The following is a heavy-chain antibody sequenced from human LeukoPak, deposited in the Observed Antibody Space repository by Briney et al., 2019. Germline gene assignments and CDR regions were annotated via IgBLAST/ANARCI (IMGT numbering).Heavy chain of an antibody. Sequence: ASVKVSCKASGYTFTSYGISWVRQAPGQGLEWMGWISAYNGNTNYAQKLQGRVTMTTDTSTSTAYTELRSLRSDDTAVYYCARAVDTAMVYYYYYGMDVWGQGTTVTVSS. CDR3: ARAVDTAMVYYYYYGMDV. D-gene: IGHD5-18*01. J-gene: IGHJ6*02. V-gene: IGHV1-18*01. CDR2: ISAYNGNT. CDR1: GYTFTSYG.